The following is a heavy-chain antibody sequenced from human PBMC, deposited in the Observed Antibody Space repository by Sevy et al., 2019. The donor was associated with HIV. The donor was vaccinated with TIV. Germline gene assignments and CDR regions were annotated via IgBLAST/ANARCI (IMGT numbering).Heavy chain of an antibody. CDR1: GGSITSTDFS. Sequence: SETLSLTCAVSGGSITSTDFSCSWIRQAPGRGLEWIGFIHHAGSTYYNPSFQSRVTISVDRPRNEFSLKLSSVTAADTAVYYCARALRGGNPAFDIWGQGTMVTVSS. V-gene: IGHV4-30-2*01. J-gene: IGHJ3*02. CDR2: IHHAGST. D-gene: IGHD2-15*01. CDR3: ARALRGGNPAFDI.